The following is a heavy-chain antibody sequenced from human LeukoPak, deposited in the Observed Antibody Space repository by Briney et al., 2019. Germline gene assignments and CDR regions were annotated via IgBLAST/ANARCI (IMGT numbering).Heavy chain of an antibody. J-gene: IGHJ6*02. CDR2: INASGGST. CDR3: ARGRGRFLEWLTARDYYYYGMDV. CDR1: GYTFTSYY. D-gene: IGHD3-3*01. Sequence: ASVKVSCKASGYTFTSYYMHWVRQAPGQGLEWMGIINASGGSTSYAQKFQGRVTMTRNTSISTAYMELSSLRSEDTAVYYCARGRGRFLEWLTARDYYYYGMDVWGQGTTVTVSS. V-gene: IGHV1-46*01.